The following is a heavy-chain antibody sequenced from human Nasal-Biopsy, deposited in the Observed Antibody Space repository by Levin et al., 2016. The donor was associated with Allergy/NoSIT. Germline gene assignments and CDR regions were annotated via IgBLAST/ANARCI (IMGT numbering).Heavy chain of an antibody. CDR2: INPESGAT. V-gene: IGHV1-2*02. CDR3: ARGGSHGYSSIPDS. Sequence: ASVKVSCKASGYKFIDSYIHWVRQAPGQGLEWMAWINPESGATVYAQRFQGRVTLTRDTSISTVYMELSSLRSDDTAIYYCARGGSHGYSSIPDSWGQGTLVSVSS. J-gene: IGHJ4*02. D-gene: IGHD6-13*01. CDR1: GYKFIDSY.